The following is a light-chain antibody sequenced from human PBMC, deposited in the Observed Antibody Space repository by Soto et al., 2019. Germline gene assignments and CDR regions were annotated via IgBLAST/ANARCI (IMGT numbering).Light chain of an antibody. V-gene: IGLV2-14*03. J-gene: IGLJ1*01. CDR1: SSDVGGYNY. Sequence: QSVLTQPASVSGSPVQSITIPCTGTSSDVGGYNYVSWYQHHPGKAPKLMIFDVSNRPSGVSNRFSGSKSGNTASLTISGLQPEDEADYYCSSYTISNTRQIVFGTGTKVTVL. CDR3: SSYTISNTRQIV. CDR2: DVS.